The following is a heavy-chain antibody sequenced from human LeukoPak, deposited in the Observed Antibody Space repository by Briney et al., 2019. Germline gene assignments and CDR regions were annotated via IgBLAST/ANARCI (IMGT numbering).Heavy chain of an antibody. CDR1: GYTFTGYY. V-gene: IGHV1-2*02. D-gene: IGHD2-2*01. CDR2: INPNSGGT. Sequence: ASVKVSCKASGYTFTGYYMHWVRQAPGQGLEWMGWINPNSGGTNYAQKFQGRVTMTRDTSISTAYMELSRLRSDDTAVYYCASTGFLGYCSSTSCPRDWGQGTLVTVSS. CDR3: ASTGFLGYCSSTSCPRD. J-gene: IGHJ4*02.